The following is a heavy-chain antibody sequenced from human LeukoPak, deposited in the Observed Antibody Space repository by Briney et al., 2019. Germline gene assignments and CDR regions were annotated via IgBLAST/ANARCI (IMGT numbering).Heavy chain of an antibody. Sequence: NGSGPTLVKPTQTLTLTCTFSGFSLSTRGVGVGWIRQPPGKALEWLALIYWDDDKRYSPSLKSRLTITKDTSKNQVVLTMTNMDPVDTATYYCAHIFGMAAAGRHWGQGTLVTVSS. CDR2: IYWDDDK. D-gene: IGHD6-13*01. CDR3: AHIFGMAAAGRH. V-gene: IGHV2-5*02. J-gene: IGHJ4*02. CDR1: GFSLSTRGVG.